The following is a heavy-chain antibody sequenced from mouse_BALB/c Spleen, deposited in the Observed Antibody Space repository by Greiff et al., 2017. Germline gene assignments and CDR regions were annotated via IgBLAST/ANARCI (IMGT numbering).Heavy chain of an antibody. D-gene: IGHD2-10*02. J-gene: IGHJ4*01. CDR2: IYPGNSDT. Sequence: EVQLQQSGTVLARPGASVKMSCKASGYSFTSHWMHWVKQRPGQGLEWIGAIYPGNSDTSYNQKFKGKAKLTAVTSASTAYMELSSLTNEDSAVYYCTRYGTLYYYAMDYWGQGTSVTVSA. V-gene: IGHV1-5*01. CDR3: TRYGTLYYYAMDY. CDR1: GYSFTSHW.